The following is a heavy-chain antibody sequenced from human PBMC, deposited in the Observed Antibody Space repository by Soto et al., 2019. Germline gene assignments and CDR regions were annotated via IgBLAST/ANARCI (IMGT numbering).Heavy chain of an antibody. CDR1: GGSISSYY. J-gene: IGHJ6*02. V-gene: IGHV4-59*01. D-gene: IGHD2-2*01. CDR2: IYYSGST. CDR3: ARDIVVVPAADTDYYYYYGMDV. Sequence: ETLSLTCTVSGGSISSYYWSWIRQPPGKGLEWIGYIYYSGSTNYNPSLKSRVTISVDTSKNQFSLKLSSVTAADTAVYYCARDIVVVPAADTDYYYYYGMDVWGQGTTVTVTS.